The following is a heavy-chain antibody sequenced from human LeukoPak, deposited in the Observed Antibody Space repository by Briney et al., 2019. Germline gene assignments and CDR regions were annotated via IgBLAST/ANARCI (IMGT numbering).Heavy chain of an antibody. J-gene: IGHJ4*02. CDR1: GYTFTGYY. D-gene: IGHD3-3*01. V-gene: IGHV1-2*06. Sequence: GASVKVSCEASGYTFTGYYMHWVRQALGQGLEWMGRINPNSGGTNYAQKFQGRVTMTRDTSISTAYMELSRLRSDDTAVYYCASTQTPGSDFWSGYLDYWGQGTLVTVSS. CDR2: INPNSGGT. CDR3: ASTQTPGSDFWSGYLDY.